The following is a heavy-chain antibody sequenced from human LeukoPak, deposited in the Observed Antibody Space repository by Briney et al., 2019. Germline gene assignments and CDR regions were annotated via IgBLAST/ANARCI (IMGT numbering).Heavy chain of an antibody. D-gene: IGHD5-24*01. CDR1: GYTFTGYY. CDR2: INPNSGGT. CDR3: ARDPSDGYNPLFAFDI. Sequence: GASVKVSCKASGYTFTGYYMHWVRLAPGQGLEWMGWINPNSGGTNYAQKFQGWVTMTRDTSISTAYMELSRLRSDDTAVYYCARDPSDGYNPLFAFDIWGQGTMVTVSS. V-gene: IGHV1-2*04. J-gene: IGHJ3*02.